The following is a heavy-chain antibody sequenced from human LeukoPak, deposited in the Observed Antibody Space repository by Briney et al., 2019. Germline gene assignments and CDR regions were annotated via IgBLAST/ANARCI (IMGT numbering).Heavy chain of an antibody. Sequence: SVKVSCKASGGTFSSYAISWVGQAPGQGLEWMGGIIPIFGTANYAQKFQGRVTITADESTSTAYMELSSLRSEDTAVYYCASQPTAAGTFFDYWGQGTLVTVSS. J-gene: IGHJ4*02. CDR1: GGTFSSYA. V-gene: IGHV1-69*13. D-gene: IGHD6-13*01. CDR2: IIPIFGTA. CDR3: ASQPTAAGTFFDY.